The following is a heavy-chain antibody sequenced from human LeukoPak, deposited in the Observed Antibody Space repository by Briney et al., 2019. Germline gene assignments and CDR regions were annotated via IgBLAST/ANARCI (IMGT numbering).Heavy chain of an antibody. V-gene: IGHV4-34*01. CDR2: INHSGST. D-gene: IGHD6-19*01. CDR3: ARVMGSGWTGFDY. J-gene: IGHJ4*02. CDR1: GGSFSGYY. Sequence: SETLSLTCAVYGGSFSGYYWSWIRQPPGKGLEWIGEINHSGSTNYNPSLKSRVTISVDTSKNQFSLKLGSVTAADTAVYYCARVMGSGWTGFDYWGQGTLVTVSS.